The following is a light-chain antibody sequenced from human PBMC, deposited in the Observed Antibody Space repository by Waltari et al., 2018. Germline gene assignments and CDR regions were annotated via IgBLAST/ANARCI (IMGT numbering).Light chain of an antibody. CDR1: SRDVGGYNY. V-gene: IGLV2-11*01. Sequence: QSALPQPRSVSGSPGQSVTISCTGTSRDVGGYNYVSWYQQHPGKAPKLMIYDVNKRPSRVPSRVSGSKSGNTASLTSSWLQAEDEADYYCVSYAGSNTYVVGTGTEVTVL. CDR2: DVN. CDR3: VSYAGSNTYV. J-gene: IGLJ1*01.